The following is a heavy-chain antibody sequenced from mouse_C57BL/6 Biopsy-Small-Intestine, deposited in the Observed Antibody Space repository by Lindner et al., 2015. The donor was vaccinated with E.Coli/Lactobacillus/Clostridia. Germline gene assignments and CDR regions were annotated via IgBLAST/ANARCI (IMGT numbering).Heavy chain of an antibody. CDR1: GYTFTEYG. D-gene: IGHD6-1*01. J-gene: IGHJ4*01. CDR3: ARPVRTQQQLDY. V-gene: IGHV1-4*01. CDR2: ISAYSGDT. Sequence: SVKVSCKASGYTFTEYGINWVRQAPGQGLEWMAWISAYSGDTNYAQKFQGRVTVTTDTSTTTAYMELRGLRSDDTAVYYCARPVRTQQQLDYWGQGTLVSVSS.